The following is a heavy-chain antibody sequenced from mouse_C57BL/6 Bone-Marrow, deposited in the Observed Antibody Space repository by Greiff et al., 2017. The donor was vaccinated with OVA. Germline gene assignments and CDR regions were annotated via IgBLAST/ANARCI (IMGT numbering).Heavy chain of an antibody. Sequence: VQLQQSGAELVRPGASVKLSCTASGFNIKDYYMHWVKQRPEQGLEWIGWIDPENGDTEYASKFQGKATITADTSSNTAYLQLSSLTSEDTAVYYCTTWSLYYGSPYFDYWGQGTTLTVSS. V-gene: IGHV14-4*01. D-gene: IGHD1-1*01. J-gene: IGHJ2*01. CDR1: GFNIKDYY. CDR2: IDPENGDT. CDR3: TTWSLYYGSPYFDY.